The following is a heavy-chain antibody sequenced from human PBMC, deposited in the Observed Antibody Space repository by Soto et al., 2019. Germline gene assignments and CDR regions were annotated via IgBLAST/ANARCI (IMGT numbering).Heavy chain of an antibody. J-gene: IGHJ4*02. CDR2: ISHDGSNK. CDR3: ARTTVAEFDH. CDR1: GFTFSNYA. V-gene: IGHV3-30-3*01. D-gene: IGHD4-17*01. Sequence: QVQLVESGGGVVQPGRSLRLSCAASGFTFSNYAMHWVRQAPGKGLEWVALISHDGSNKYYADSVKGRFSISRDNSKNTLYLRMNSLRGDDTAVYLCARTTVAEFDHWGQGTLVTVSS.